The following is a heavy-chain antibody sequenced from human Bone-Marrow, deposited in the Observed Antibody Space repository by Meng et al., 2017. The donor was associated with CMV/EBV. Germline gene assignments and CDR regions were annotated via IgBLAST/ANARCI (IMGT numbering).Heavy chain of an antibody. Sequence: GKSLKISCAASGFIVSSNYMTWVRQAPGKGLDWVSIIYTGGSTYYADSVKGRFTISRDNSKNTLYLQMNSLRAEDTAVYYCASARWLAGAFDIWGQGTMVTVSS. V-gene: IGHV3-66*02. CDR3: ASARWLAGAFDI. CDR1: GFIVSSNY. D-gene: IGHD6-19*01. J-gene: IGHJ3*02. CDR2: IYTGGST.